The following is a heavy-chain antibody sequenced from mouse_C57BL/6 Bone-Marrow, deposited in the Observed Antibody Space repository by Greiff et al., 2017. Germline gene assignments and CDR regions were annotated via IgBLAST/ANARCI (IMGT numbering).Heavy chain of an antibody. CDR3: GRSYRSLGAMDY. V-gene: IGHV1-37*01. Sequence: VHVKQSGPELVKPGASVKISCKASGYSFTDYFMNWVKQSHGKSLEWIGRINPYNGDTFYNQKFKGKATLTVDTSSTTVHMELLSLTSENSAVYYWGRSYRSLGAMDYWGQGTSVTVSP. J-gene: IGHJ4*01. D-gene: IGHD2-14*01. CDR1: GYSFTDYF. CDR2: INPYNGDT.